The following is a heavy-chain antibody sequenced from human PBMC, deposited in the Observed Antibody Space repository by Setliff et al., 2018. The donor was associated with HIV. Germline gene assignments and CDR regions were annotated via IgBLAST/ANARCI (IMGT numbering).Heavy chain of an antibody. CDR1: GFSFSSYW. CDR3: ARDATRGGDMDV. Sequence: GGSLRLSCAASGFSFSSYWMSWVRQAPGKGLEWVANIKEDGSEKYYVDSVRGRFTISRDNAKNSLYLQMNSLRAEDTAAYYCARDATRGGDMDVWAKGTTVTVSS. D-gene: IGHD2-15*01. CDR2: IKEDGSEK. V-gene: IGHV3-7*01. J-gene: IGHJ6*03.